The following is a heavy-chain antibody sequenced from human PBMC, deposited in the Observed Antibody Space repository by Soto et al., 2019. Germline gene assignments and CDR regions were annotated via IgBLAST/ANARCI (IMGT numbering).Heavy chain of an antibody. CDR1: GGSISSYY. Sequence: SETLSLTCTVSGGSISSYYWSWIRQPPGKGLEWIGYMYYTGSTNYNPSLKSRVTISVDTSKKQFSLKLSSVTAADTAVYYCAVAGRETYFDYWGQGTLVTVSS. D-gene: IGHD6-19*01. CDR2: MYYTGST. CDR3: AVAGRETYFDY. J-gene: IGHJ4*02. V-gene: IGHV4-59*08.